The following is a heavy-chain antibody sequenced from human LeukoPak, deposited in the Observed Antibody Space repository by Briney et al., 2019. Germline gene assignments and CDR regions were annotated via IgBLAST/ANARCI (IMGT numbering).Heavy chain of an antibody. CDR3: ASGDNYDRSGPFYFDY. CDR2: INPNSGGT. V-gene: IGHV1-2*02. CDR1: GYTFTTYG. J-gene: IGHJ4*02. Sequence: ASVKVSCKASGYTFTTYGISWVRQAPGQGLEWMGWINPNSGGTNYAQKFQGRVTMTRDTSISTAYMELRRLRSDDTAVYYCASGDNYDRSGPFYFDYWGQGTLVTVSP. D-gene: IGHD3-22*01.